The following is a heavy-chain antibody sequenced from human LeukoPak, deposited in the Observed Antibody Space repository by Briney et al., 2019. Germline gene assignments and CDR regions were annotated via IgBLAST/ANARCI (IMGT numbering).Heavy chain of an antibody. J-gene: IGHJ4*02. V-gene: IGHV1-69*04. CDR2: IIPILGIA. CDR1: GGTFSSSA. Sequence: ASVTLSCKASGGTFSSSAISWVRQAPGQGLEWRGRIIPILGIANYAQKFQGRVTITADKPTSTAYMELSSLRAEDTAVYYCARYSGYERAFDYWCQGSLVTVSS. D-gene: IGHD5-12*01. CDR3: ARYSGYERAFDY.